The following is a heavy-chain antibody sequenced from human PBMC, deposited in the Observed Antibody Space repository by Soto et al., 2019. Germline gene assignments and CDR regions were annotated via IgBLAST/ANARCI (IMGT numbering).Heavy chain of an antibody. CDR3: ARGKIRELYNWFDP. CDR2: INHSGST. V-gene: IGHV4-34*01. CDR1: GGSFSGYY. Sequence: SETLSLTCAVYGGSFSGYYWSWIRQPPGKGLEWIGEINHSGSTNYNPSLKSRVTISVDTSKNQFSLKLSSVTAADTAVYYCARGKIRELYNWFDPWGKGTLVTV. J-gene: IGHJ5*02. D-gene: IGHD3-10*01.